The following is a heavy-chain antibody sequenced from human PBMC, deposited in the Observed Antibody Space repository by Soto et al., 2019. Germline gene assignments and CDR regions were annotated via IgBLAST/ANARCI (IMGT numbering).Heavy chain of an antibody. CDR3: ARDLMTTVPYYYYGMNV. CDR2: INPNSGGT. J-gene: IGHJ6*02. Sequence: QVQLVQSGAEVKKPGASVKVSCRASGYTFNIYYVHWVRQAHGQGLEWMGWINPNSGGTNYAQKFQGRVTMTSDTSINTAYMEVSRLGSDDTAVYYCARDLMTTVPYYYYGMNVWGQGTTVTVSS. CDR1: GYTFNIYY. V-gene: IGHV1-2*02. D-gene: IGHD4-4*01.